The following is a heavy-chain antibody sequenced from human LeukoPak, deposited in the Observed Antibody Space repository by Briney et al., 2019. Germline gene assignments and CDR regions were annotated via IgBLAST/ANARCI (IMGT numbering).Heavy chain of an antibody. Sequence: PSETLSLTCTVSGGSISSYYWSWIRQPPGKGLEWIGYIYYSGSTNHNPSLKSRVTISVDTSKNQFSLKLSSVTAADTAVYYGARGYTYYDFWSWGQGTLVTVSS. D-gene: IGHD3-3*01. V-gene: IGHV4-59*01. CDR3: ARGYTYYDFWS. CDR1: GGSISSYY. CDR2: IYYSGST. J-gene: IGHJ5*02.